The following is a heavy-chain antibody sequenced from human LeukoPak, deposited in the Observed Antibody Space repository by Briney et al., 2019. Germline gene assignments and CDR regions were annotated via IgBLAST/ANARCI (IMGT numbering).Heavy chain of an antibody. CDR3: ARVWRYCSSTSCYDWFDP. CDR1: GGSFSGYY. V-gene: IGHV4-34*01. J-gene: IGHJ5*02. D-gene: IGHD2-2*01. Sequence: SETLSLTCAVYGGSFSGYYWSWIRQPPGKGLEWIGEINHSGSTNYNPSLKSRVTISVDTSKNQFSLKLSSVTAADTAVYYCARVWRYCSSTSCYDWFDPWGQGTLVTVSS. CDR2: INHSGST.